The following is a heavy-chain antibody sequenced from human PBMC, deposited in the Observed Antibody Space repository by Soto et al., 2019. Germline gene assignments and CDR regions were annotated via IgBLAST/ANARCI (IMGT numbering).Heavy chain of an antibody. Sequence: ASVKVSCKASGYTFTSYAMHWVRQAPGQRLEWMGWINAGNGNTKYSQKFQGRVTITRDTSASTAYMELSSLRSEDTAVYYCARGPRRQLWLRRRYYFDYWGQGTLVTVSS. J-gene: IGHJ4*02. CDR2: INAGNGNT. D-gene: IGHD5-18*01. CDR3: ARGPRRQLWLRRRYYFDY. V-gene: IGHV1-3*01. CDR1: GYTFTSYA.